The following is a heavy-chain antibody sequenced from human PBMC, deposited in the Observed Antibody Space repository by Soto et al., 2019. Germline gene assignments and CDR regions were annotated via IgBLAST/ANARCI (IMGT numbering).Heavy chain of an antibody. Sequence: QVQLVESGAEVKKPGSSVTVSCKASGGTFRTHAISWVRQAPGQGLEWLGGIIPTLGTPNYAQKFQGRVTVTADEYTSTAYMELIRLTAEDKAGYYCAREAFLSGYYGYYYGMDVWGQGTAVNV. D-gene: IGHD3-3*01. CDR1: GGTFRTHA. V-gene: IGHV1-69*01. CDR2: IIPTLGTP. CDR3: AREAFLSGYYGYYYGMDV. J-gene: IGHJ6*02.